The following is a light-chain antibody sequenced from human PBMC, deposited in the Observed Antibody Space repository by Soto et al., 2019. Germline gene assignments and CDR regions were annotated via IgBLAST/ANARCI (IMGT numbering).Light chain of an antibody. CDR3: QQYASSPIT. CDR2: GAS. Sequence: EIVLTQSPGTLSLSPGERATLSCRVSQSFSRSFLAWYQQKPGQAPRLLIYGASTRATGIPDRFSGSGSGTDFTLSITRLEPEDFAVYYCQQYASSPITFGQGTRLEIK. J-gene: IGKJ5*01. CDR1: QSFSRSF. V-gene: IGKV3-20*01.